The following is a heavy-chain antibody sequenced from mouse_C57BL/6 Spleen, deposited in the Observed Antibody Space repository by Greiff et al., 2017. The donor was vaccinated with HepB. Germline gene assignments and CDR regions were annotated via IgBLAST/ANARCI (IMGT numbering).Heavy chain of an antibody. Sequence: VQLQESGAELVRPGTSVKVSCKASGYAFTNYLIEWVKQRPGQGLEWIGVINPGSGGTNYNEKFKGKATLTADKSSSTAYMQLSSLTSEDSAVYFCAKDGGDYWGQGTTLTVSS. CDR2: INPGSGGT. J-gene: IGHJ2*01. CDR1: GYAFTNYL. V-gene: IGHV1-54*01. CDR3: AKDGGDY.